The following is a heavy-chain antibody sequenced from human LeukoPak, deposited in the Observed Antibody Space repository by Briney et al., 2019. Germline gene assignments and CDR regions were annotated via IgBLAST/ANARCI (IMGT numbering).Heavy chain of an antibody. CDR3: AREVDDSSSDAFDI. Sequence: PEGSLRLSCAASGFTFSNYWMHWVRQAPGKGLVWVSHINSDGRITSYADSVKGRFTISRDNAENRLYLQMNSLRAEDTAVYYCAREVDDSSSDAFDIWGQGTMVTVSS. CDR1: GFTFSNYW. V-gene: IGHV3-74*01. J-gene: IGHJ3*02. CDR2: INSDGRIT. D-gene: IGHD3-22*01.